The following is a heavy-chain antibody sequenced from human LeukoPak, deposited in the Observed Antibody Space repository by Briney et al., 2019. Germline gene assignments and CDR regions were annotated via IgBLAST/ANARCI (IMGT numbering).Heavy chain of an antibody. V-gene: IGHV3-23*01. CDR1: GFTFSSYA. CDR3: TTNARDFGDYSYYYGVDV. Sequence: GGSLRLSCAASGFTFSSYAMSWVRQAPGKGLEWISAITGSGGSTYYANSVKGRFTISRDNAKNSLYLQMNSLKTDDTAVYYCTTNARDFGDYSYYYGVDVWGQGTTVTVSS. J-gene: IGHJ6*02. D-gene: IGHD4-17*01. CDR2: ITGSGGST.